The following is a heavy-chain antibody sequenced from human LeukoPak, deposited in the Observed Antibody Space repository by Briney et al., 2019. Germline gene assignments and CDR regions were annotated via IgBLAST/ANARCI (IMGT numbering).Heavy chain of an antibody. CDR1: GFTFSSYW. D-gene: IGHD3-22*01. J-gene: IGHJ4*02. CDR3: ARLEYEKDSMIVVVSPPYNDY. Sequence: GGSLRLSCAASGFTFSSYWMSWVRQAPGKGLEWVANIKQDGSEKYYVDSVKGRFTISRDNAKNSLYLQMNSLRAEDTAVYYCARLEYEKDSMIVVVSPPYNDYWGQGTLVTVSS. V-gene: IGHV3-7*01. CDR2: IKQDGSEK.